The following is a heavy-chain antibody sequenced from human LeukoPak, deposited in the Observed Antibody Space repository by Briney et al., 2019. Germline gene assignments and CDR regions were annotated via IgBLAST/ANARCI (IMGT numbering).Heavy chain of an antibody. CDR1: GGSISSDY. J-gene: IGHJ6*02. CDR3: ARGRDFWSAESPPGMDV. Sequence: SETLSLTCTVSGGSISSDYWSWIRQPPGKGLEWIGYIYYSGSTNYIPSLKSRVTISVDTSKNQFSLKLSSVTAADTAVYYCARGRDFWSAESPPGMDVWGQGTTVTVSS. CDR2: IYYSGST. V-gene: IGHV4-59*01. D-gene: IGHD3-3*01.